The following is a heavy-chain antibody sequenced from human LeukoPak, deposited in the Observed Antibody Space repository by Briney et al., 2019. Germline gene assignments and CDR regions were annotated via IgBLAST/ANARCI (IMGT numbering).Heavy chain of an antibody. J-gene: IGHJ4*02. CDR2: ISGVGNT. CDR3: SGHGSSSY. Sequence: GGSLRLSCAVSGITFSSYAMRWVRQAPGKRLEWVSDISGVGNTYYAESVKGRFTISRDNSKNTLYLQMNSLRAEDTALYYASGHGSSSYWGQGTLVAVSS. V-gene: IGHV3-23*01. CDR1: GITFSSYA. D-gene: IGHD6-13*01.